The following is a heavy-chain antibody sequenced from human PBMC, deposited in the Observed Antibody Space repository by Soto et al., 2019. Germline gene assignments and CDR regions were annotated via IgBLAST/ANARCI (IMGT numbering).Heavy chain of an antibody. Sequence: EVQLVESGGGLVQPGGSLRLSCAASGFTFSSYWMHWVRQAPGKGLVWVSRINSDGSSTSYADSVKGRFTISRDNAKNMLHLQMNSLRADDTAVYYCARYSGYTYYFDYWGQGTLVTVSS. CDR2: INSDGSST. D-gene: IGHD5-12*01. V-gene: IGHV3-74*01. CDR3: ARYSGYTYYFDY. J-gene: IGHJ4*02. CDR1: GFTFSSYW.